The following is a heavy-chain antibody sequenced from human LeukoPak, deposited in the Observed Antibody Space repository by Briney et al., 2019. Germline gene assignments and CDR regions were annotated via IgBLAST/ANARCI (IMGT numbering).Heavy chain of an antibody. V-gene: IGHV3-21*01. CDR3: ARESRTGTFDY. Sequence: PGGSLRLSCAASGFTFSSYSMNWVRQAPGKGLEWVSSISSSSSYIYYADSVKGRFTISRDNAKNSLYPQMNSLRAEDTAVYYCARESRTGTFDYWGQGTLVTVSS. CDR2: ISSSSSYI. CDR1: GFTFSSYS. J-gene: IGHJ4*02. D-gene: IGHD1-1*01.